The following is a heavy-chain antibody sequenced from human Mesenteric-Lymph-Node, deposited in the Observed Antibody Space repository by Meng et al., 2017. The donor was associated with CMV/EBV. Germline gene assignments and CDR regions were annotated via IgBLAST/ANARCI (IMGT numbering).Heavy chain of an antibody. D-gene: IGHD2-2*01. CDR2: IYHGGNT. CDR1: RASLRSSKW. Sequence: RASLRSSKWWTQGGRTPGQGLGWIGEIYHGGNTNYNPSLKSRVTISVDKSKNQFSLKVTSVTAADPAVYYCARVYCNSTSCHYFDSWGQGTLVTVSS. J-gene: IGHJ4*02. V-gene: IGHV4-4*02. CDR3: ARVYCNSTSCHYFDS.